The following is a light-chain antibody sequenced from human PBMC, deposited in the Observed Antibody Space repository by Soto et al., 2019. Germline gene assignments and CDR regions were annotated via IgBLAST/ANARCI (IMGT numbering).Light chain of an antibody. J-gene: IGKJ2*01. V-gene: IGKV3-11*01. CDR2: DAS. CDR3: QQRSNWPPYT. CDR1: QSVSSY. Sequence: IVLTQSPATLSLSPGERATLSCRASQSVSSYLAWYQQKPGQAPRLLIYDASNRATGIPARFSGSGSGTDFTLTISRLEPEDFAVYYCQQRSNWPPYTFGQGTKLEIK.